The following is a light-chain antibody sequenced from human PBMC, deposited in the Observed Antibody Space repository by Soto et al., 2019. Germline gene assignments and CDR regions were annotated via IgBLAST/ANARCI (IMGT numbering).Light chain of an antibody. CDR2: DVT. J-gene: IGLJ1*01. V-gene: IGLV2-14*01. Sequence: VLTQPASVSGSPGQSITISCTGTSSDVGGYSYVSWYQQHPGKAPKLMIYDVTNRPSGVSNRFSGSKSGNAASLTISGLRAEDEADYYCSSYTSISTYVFGTGTKVTVL. CDR1: SSDVGGYSY. CDR3: SSYTSISTYV.